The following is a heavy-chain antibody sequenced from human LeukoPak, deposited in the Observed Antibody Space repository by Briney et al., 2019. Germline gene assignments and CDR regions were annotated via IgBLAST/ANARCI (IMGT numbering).Heavy chain of an antibody. CDR2: ISYDGSNK. D-gene: IGHD6-19*01. J-gene: IGHJ4*02. CDR1: GFTFSSYG. CDR3: ATPYTSGWSLYFDN. Sequence: PGGSLRLSCAASGFTFSSYGMHWVRQAPGEGLEWVAVISYDGSNKYYADSVKGRFTISRDNSKNTLYLQMNGLRAEETAMYYCATPYTSGWSLYFDNWGQGTLVTVSS. V-gene: IGHV3-30*03.